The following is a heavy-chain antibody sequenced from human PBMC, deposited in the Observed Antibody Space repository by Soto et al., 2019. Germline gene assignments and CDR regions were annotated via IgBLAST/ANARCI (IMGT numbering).Heavy chain of an antibody. CDR2: FIPIFGTA. CDR1: GGTFSSYA. D-gene: IGHD3-9*01. V-gene: IGHV1-69*01. Sequence: QVQLVQSGAEVKKPGSSVKVSCKASGGTFSSYAISWVRQAPGQGLEWMGGFIPIFGTANYAQKFQGRVTITADESTSTAYMELSSLRSEDTAVYYCERGREGCTLRYFDWGYWGQGTLVTVSS. CDR3: ERGREGCTLRYFDWGY. J-gene: IGHJ4*02.